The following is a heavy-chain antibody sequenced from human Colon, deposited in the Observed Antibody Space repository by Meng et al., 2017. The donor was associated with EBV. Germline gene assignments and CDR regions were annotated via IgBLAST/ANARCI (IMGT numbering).Heavy chain of an antibody. V-gene: IGHV4-4*02. D-gene: IGHD1-1*01. J-gene: IGHJ2*01. CDR2: IFHSGLT. CDR3: MRDLLVLEKNEV. Sequence: VPLEGWGPGLVKPSGTLSLTWAVSGGSISSSNWWGWVRQSPEKGLEWIGEIFHSGLTNYNPSLQSRVTISVDKSKNQFSLEVTSVTAADTAIYYCMRDLLVLEKNEVWGRGTLVTVSS. CDR1: GGSISSSNW.